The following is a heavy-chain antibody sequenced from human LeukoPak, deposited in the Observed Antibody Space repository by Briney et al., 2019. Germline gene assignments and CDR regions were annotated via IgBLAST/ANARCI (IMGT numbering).Heavy chain of an antibody. D-gene: IGHD3-16*01. CDR3: ARDYVWGTDEPHY. CDR1: GFTFRTHW. CDR2: IKVDGSEK. V-gene: IGHV3-7*01. J-gene: IGHJ4*02. Sequence: GGSLRLSCAAWGFTFRTHWVSWFRQTRGRGREWLGNIKVDGSEKYYRECLGGRLTIPRDNAESSLYLQMNTMRDEDSGLYYCARDYVWGTDEPHYWGQGTLLTVSS.